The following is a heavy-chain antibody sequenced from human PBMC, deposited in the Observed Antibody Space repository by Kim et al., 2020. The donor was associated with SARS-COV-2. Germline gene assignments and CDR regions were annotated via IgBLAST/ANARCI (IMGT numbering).Heavy chain of an antibody. CDR2: FDPQDDEP. V-gene: IGHV1-24*01. D-gene: IGHD1-1*01. CDR1: GYTLSELA. CDR3: ATGGPWNTHFEY. Sequence: ASVKVSCKVSGYTLSELAMYWVRQAPGKGLEWMGSFDPQDDEPMYAQKFQGRVTMTEDTSTDTAYMEVRSLRSEDTAVYYCATGGPWNTHFEYWGQGTLVSVSS. J-gene: IGHJ4*02.